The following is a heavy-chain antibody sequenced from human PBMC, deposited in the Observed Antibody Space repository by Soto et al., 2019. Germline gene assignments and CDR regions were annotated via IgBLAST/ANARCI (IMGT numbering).Heavy chain of an antibody. Sequence: QLQLQESGPGLVKPSETLSLTCTVSGGSISSSSYYWGWIRQPPGKGLEWIGSIYYSGSTYYNPSLKSRVTISVDTSKNQFSLKLSSVTAADTAVYYCARRAELVPAAMGRFYYYYGMDVWGQGTTVTVSS. CDR3: ARRAELVPAAMGRFYYYYGMDV. V-gene: IGHV4-39*01. CDR1: GGSISSSSYY. CDR2: IYYSGST. J-gene: IGHJ6*02. D-gene: IGHD2-2*01.